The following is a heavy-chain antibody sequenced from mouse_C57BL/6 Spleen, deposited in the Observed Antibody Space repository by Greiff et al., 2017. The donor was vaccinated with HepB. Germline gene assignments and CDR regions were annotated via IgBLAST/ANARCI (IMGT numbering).Heavy chain of an antibody. J-gene: IGHJ2*01. D-gene: IGHD3-3*01. CDR1: GYTFTSYW. Sequence: QVQLKQPGAELVRPGSSVKLSCKASGYTFTSYWMDWVKQRPGQGLEWIGNIYPSDSETHYNQKFKDKATLTVDKSSSTAYMQLSSLTSEDSAVYYCARETGWGFDYWGQGTTLTVSS. CDR3: ARETGWGFDY. V-gene: IGHV1-61*01. CDR2: IYPSDSET.